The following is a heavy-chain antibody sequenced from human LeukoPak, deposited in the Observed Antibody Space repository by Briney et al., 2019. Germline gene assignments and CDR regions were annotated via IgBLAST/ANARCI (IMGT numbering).Heavy chain of an antibody. V-gene: IGHV1-2*06. J-gene: IGHJ4*02. CDR1: GYTFTNYY. Sequence: ASVTVSCTTSGYTFTNYYIHWVRQAPGQGLEWMGRIDPNTGGTKSAKNFQGRVTMTRDTSISTAYMALSGLRSDDTAVYYCASLYDIVGTTVDYWGQGTLVTVSS. CDR3: ASLYDIVGTTVDY. D-gene: IGHD1-26*01. CDR2: IDPNTGGT.